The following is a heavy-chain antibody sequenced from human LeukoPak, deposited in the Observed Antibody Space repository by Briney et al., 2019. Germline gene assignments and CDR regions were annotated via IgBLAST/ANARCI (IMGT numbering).Heavy chain of an antibody. V-gene: IGHV4-4*02. J-gene: IGHJ4*02. CDR3: ARLSSGSGGAFQY. Sequence: SETLSLTCGVSGGSITSTNYWTWVRQSPGKGLEWIGEVNLQGSTNYNPSLMGRVAISVDMSENHISLQLTSVTAADTAVYYCARLSSGSGGAFQYWGQGTPVTVSS. CDR1: GGSITSTNY. CDR2: VNLQGST. D-gene: IGHD6-19*01.